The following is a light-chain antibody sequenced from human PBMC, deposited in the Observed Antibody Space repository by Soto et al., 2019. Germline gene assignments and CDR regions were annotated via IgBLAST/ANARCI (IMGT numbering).Light chain of an antibody. CDR3: HQYNTYYS. J-gene: IGKJ2*01. CDR1: QSISSW. V-gene: IGKV1-5*01. CDR2: DAS. Sequence: DIQMTQSPSTLSAYIGDRVTITCRASQSISSWLAWYQQRPGKAPKLLIYDASNLESGVPSRFSGSGSGTEFTLTISSLQPDDFATYYCHQYNTYYSVGQGTKLEIK.